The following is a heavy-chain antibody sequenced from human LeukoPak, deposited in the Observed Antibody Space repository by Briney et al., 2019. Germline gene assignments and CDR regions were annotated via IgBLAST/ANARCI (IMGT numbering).Heavy chain of an antibody. V-gene: IGHV1-3*01. J-gene: IGHJ4*02. CDR3: ARVGDYYGSGSYYYRFDY. CDR1: GYTFTSYA. D-gene: IGHD3-10*01. Sequence: AASVKVSCKASGYTFTSYAMHWVRQAPGQRLEWMGWINAANGNTKYSQKFQGRVTITRDTSASTAYMELSSLRSEDTAVYYCARVGDYYGSGSYYYRFDYWGQGTLVTVSS. CDR2: INAANGNT.